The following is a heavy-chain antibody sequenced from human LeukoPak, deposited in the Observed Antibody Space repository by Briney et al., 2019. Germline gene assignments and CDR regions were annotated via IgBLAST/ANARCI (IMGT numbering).Heavy chain of an antibody. CDR2: IRDDGSDK. D-gene: IGHD5-24*01. CDR3: ATWSDGWEFDH. CDR1: GFTFRKKW. V-gene: IGHV3-7*05. J-gene: IGHJ4*02. Sequence: GGSLRLSCATSGFTFRKKWMTWVRQAPGKGLQWVAHIRDDGSDKYYVDSVKGRFTISRDNAKSSVSLQMNSLRPEDTAVYYCATWSDGWEFDHWGQGTLVTVSS.